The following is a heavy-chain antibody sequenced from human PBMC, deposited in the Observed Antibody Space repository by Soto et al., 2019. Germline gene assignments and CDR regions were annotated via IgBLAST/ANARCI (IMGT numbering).Heavy chain of an antibody. V-gene: IGHV3-30*18. J-gene: IGHJ6*02. CDR3: ANSIGLLSGYYYGMYV. D-gene: IGHD3-10*01. Sequence: QVQLVESGGGVVQPGRSLRLSCAASGFTFSSYGMHWVRQAPGKGLEWVAVISYDGSNKYYADSVKGRLTISRDNSKNTLYMQMNSLRAEDTAVYYCANSIGLLSGYYYGMYVWGQGTTVTVSS. CDR2: ISYDGSNK. CDR1: GFTFSSYG.